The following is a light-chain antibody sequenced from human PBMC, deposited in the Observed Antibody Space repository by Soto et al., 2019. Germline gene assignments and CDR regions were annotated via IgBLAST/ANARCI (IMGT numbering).Light chain of an antibody. Sequence: QMTLSPSTLSASVGDRLTITCWASQSISRWLAWYKQKQGKAHKXLIHDASILESGVPSRFSGSGYGTELTITVSSLQPEDFETYYCQQYNSYPWTFGQGTKVDIK. CDR2: DAS. CDR3: QQYNSYPWT. J-gene: IGKJ1*01. CDR1: QSISRW. V-gene: IGKV1-5*01.